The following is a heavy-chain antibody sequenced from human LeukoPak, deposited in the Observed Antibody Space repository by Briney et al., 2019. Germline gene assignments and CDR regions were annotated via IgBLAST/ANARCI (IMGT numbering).Heavy chain of an antibody. J-gene: IGHJ3*01. CDR3: ARERWRSGSYHDAFDL. CDR2: VRDKANSYTT. V-gene: IGHV3-72*01. D-gene: IGHD1-26*01. Sequence: GGSLRLSCAASGFTFSDHYMQWVRQAPGKGLKWVGRVRDKANSYTTEYAASVRGRFTISRDDSKNSMFLQMNNLETEDTAFYYCARERWRSGSYHDAFDLWGQGTMVTVSS. CDR1: GFTFSDHY.